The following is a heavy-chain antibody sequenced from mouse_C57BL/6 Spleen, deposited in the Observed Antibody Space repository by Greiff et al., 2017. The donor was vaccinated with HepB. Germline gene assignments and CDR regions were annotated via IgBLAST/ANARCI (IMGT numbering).Heavy chain of an antibody. D-gene: IGHD3-1*01. Sequence: VQLQQSGAELVRPGASVKLSCKASGYTFTDYYINWVKQRPGQGLEWIARIYPGSGNTYYNEKFKGKDTLTAEKSSSPAYMQLSSLTSEDSAVYFCARDATGRDYAMDYWGQGTSVTVSS. CDR2: IYPGSGNT. J-gene: IGHJ4*01. V-gene: IGHV1-76*01. CDR1: GYTFTDYY. CDR3: ARDATGRDYAMDY.